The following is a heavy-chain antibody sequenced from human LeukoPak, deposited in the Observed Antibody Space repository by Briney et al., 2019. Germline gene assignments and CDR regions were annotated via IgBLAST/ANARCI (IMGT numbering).Heavy chain of an antibody. CDR2: ISSSSSTI. J-gene: IGHJ6*03. Sequence: PGGSLRLSCAASGFTFSSYSMNWVRQAPWKGLEWVSYISSSSSTIYYADSVKGRFTISRDNAKNSLYLQMNSLRAEDTAVYYCASHCGLPYYYYYMDVWGKGTTVTVSS. D-gene: IGHD2-21*01. CDR3: ASHCGLPYYYYYMDV. CDR1: GFTFSSYS. V-gene: IGHV3-48*01.